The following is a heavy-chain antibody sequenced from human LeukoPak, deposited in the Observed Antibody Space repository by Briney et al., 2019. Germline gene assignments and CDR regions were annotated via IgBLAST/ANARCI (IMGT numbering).Heavy chain of an antibody. Sequence: GGSLRLSCAASGFTFSTYWMHWVRQAPGKELVWVSRISCDGDNTNYADSVKGRFTISRDNAKNTLYLQMNSLRVDDTAVYYCARDGGSWEPMDYWGQGTLVTVSS. CDR2: ISCDGDNT. J-gene: IGHJ4*02. CDR3: ARDGGSWEPMDY. CDR1: GFTFSTYW. V-gene: IGHV3-74*01. D-gene: IGHD1-26*01.